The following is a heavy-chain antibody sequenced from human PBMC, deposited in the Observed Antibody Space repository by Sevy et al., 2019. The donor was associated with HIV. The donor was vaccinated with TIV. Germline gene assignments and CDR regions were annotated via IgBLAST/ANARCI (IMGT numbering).Heavy chain of an antibody. CDR1: GFTFSSYW. CDR3: ARGLMVRGVLFGMDV. V-gene: IGHV3-7*01. J-gene: IGHJ6*02. Sequence: GGSLRLSCAASGFTFSSYWMSWVRQAPGKGLEWVANIKQDGSEKYYVDSVKGRFTISRDNAKNSLYLQMNSLRAEETAVYYCARGLMVRGVLFGMDVWGQGTTVTVSS. CDR2: IKQDGSEK. D-gene: IGHD3-10*01.